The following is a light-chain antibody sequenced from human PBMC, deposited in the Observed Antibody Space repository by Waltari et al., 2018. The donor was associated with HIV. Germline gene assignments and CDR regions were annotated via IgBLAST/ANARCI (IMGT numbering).Light chain of an antibody. CDR3: ATWDDNLGGRV. V-gene: IGLV1-47*01. Sequence: QSVLTQPPSASGTPGQRLTISCSGSSSNIGINYVSWYQHFPGTAPKLLMYRNGQRPSGVPARFSGSKSGTSASLAISGLRAEDEADYYCATWDDNLGGRVFGGGTKLTVL. J-gene: IGLJ3*02. CDR1: SSNIGINY. CDR2: RNG.